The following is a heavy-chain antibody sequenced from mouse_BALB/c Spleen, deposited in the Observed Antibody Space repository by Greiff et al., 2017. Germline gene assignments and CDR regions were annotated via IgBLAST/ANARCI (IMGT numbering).Heavy chain of an antibody. CDR1: GYSITSGYY. CDR3: ARDHGYPAY. Sequence: EVKLMESGPGLVKPSQSLSLTCSVTGYSITSGYYWNWIRQFPGNKLEWMGYISYDGSNNYNPSLKNRISITRDTSKNQFFLKLNSVTTEDTATYYCARDHGYPAYWGQGTLVTVSA. J-gene: IGHJ3*01. D-gene: IGHD2-2*01. V-gene: IGHV3-6*02. CDR2: ISYDGSN.